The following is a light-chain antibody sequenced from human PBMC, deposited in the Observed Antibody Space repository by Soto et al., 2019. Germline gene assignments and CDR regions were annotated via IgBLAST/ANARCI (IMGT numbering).Light chain of an antibody. CDR1: QGVNSI. CDR2: RAS. J-gene: IGKJ1*01. CDR3: QQLNRWPAT. V-gene: IGKV3-15*01. Sequence: IQLTQSPASLSLSPGDRVTISCRASQGVNSILAWYQQKPGKAPRLLIQRASTMASGIPSRFSGSGSGTDFTLTISSLQSEDFAVYYCQQLNRWPATFGRGTKVEIK.